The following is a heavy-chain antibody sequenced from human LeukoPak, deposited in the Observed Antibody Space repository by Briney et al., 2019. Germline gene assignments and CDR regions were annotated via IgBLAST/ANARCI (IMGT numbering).Heavy chain of an antibody. CDR1: GLSFSNYW. CDR3: AREHKTFDY. V-gene: IGHV3-7*03. CDR2: IRPGEGEQ. J-gene: IGHJ4*02. Sequence: GGSLRLSCVASGLSFSNYWMNWVRQAPGKGLEWVANIRPGEGEQFYVDSVKGRFTISRDNADNSLYLQLTSLRPEDTAVYYCAREHKTFDYWGQGILVTVSS.